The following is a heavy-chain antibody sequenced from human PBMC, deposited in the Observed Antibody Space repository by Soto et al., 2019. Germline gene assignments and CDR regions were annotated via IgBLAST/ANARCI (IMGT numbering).Heavy chain of an antibody. CDR3: ARDKDRQQLGGNYYYIMDV. V-gene: IGHV1-69*12. CDR2: IMPVFPTP. D-gene: IGHD3-3*02. CDR1: GGTFRTSA. J-gene: IGHJ6*01. Sequence: QVQLVQSGAEVKKPGSSVKVSCKTSGGTFRTSAISGVRQAPGQGLEWMGGIMPVFPTPDYAQKFQGRVTITADESTSTAYMELSSLRSEDTAVYYCARDKDRQQLGGNYYYIMDVWGQGTTVTVFS.